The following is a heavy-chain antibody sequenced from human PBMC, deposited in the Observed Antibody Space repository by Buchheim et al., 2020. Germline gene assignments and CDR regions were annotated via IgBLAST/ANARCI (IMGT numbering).Heavy chain of an antibody. Sequence: EVQLVESGGGLVKPGGSLRLSCAASGFTFSNAWMSWVRQAPGKGLEWVGRIKSKTDGGTTDYAAPVKGRFTISRDDSQNTLYLQMNSLKTEDTAVYYCTTDGGAIVVVVAATRLSYYYGMDVWGQGTT. CDR1: GFTFSNAW. CDR3: TTDGGAIVVVVAATRLSYYYGMDV. CDR2: IKSKTDGGTT. J-gene: IGHJ6*02. D-gene: IGHD2-15*01. V-gene: IGHV3-15*01.